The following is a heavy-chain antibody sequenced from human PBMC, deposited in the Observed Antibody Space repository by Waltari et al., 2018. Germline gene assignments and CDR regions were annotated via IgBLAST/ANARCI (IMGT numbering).Heavy chain of an antibody. CDR2: IDPEDGET. J-gene: IGHJ4*02. CDR3: APLPGGSGQTFDY. D-gene: IGHD3-10*01. V-gene: IGHV1-69-2*01. CDR1: GYTFMDYF. Sequence: EVELVQSGAEVKKPGATVKISCKASGYTFMDYFMHWVQQAPGKGLEWMGRIDPEDGETVYSEKFQGRVTITADTSTDTAYMELSSLTSGDTAVYYCAPLPGGSGQTFDYRGQGTLVTVSS.